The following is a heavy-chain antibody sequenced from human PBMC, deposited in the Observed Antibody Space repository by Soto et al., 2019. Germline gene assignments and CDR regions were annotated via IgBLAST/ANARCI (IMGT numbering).Heavy chain of an antibody. J-gene: IGHJ4*02. CDR3: AKGSRSSWPNYFDY. Sequence: VQLLESGGGLVQPGGSLRLSCAASGFTFSSYAMHWVRQAPGKGLECVSGITGGGYTTYYTDSVKGRFTISRDNSKSTLYLQINSLRAEDTAVYYCAKGSRSSWPNYFDYWGQGTLVTVSS. CDR1: GFTFSSYA. V-gene: IGHV3-23*01. D-gene: IGHD2-2*01. CDR2: ITGGGYTT.